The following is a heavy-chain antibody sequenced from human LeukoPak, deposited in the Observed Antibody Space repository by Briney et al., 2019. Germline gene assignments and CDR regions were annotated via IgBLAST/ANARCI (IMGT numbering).Heavy chain of an antibody. CDR1: GFTFRTYW. CDR3: AREDYDYSNYGWFDP. J-gene: IGHJ5*02. CDR2: INPDGSST. V-gene: IGHV3-74*01. Sequence: GGSLRLSCVASGFTFRTYWMYWVRQAPGKGLVWLSRINPDGSSTTYADSVKGRFTISRDNSKNTLYLQMNSLRAEDTAVYYCAREDYDYSNYGWFDPWGQGTLVTVSS. D-gene: IGHD4-11*01.